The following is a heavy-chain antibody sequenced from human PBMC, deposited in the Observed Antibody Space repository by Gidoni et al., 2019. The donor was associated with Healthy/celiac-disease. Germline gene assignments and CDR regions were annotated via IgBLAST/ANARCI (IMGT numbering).Heavy chain of an antibody. CDR3: ARGPSIAVAGTVFDY. Sequence: QVQLVQSGGEVKKLGASVTVSCKASGSTFPGYYMHWVRQAPGQGLEWMGWSNPNSGGTNYAQNFQGWVTMTRDTSISTAYMELSSLRSDDTAVYYCARGPSIAVAGTVFDYWGQGTLVTVSS. V-gene: IGHV1-2*04. CDR2: SNPNSGGT. J-gene: IGHJ4*02. D-gene: IGHD6-19*01. CDR1: GSTFPGYY.